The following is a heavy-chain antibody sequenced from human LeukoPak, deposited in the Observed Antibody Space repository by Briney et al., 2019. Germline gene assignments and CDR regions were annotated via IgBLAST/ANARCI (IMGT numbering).Heavy chain of an antibody. CDR3: ARNYYDSSAYYYFDY. D-gene: IGHD3-22*01. J-gene: IGHJ4*02. Sequence: GGSLRLSCAASGFTFSSYVMTWVRQAPGKGLEWVSAISASGGSTYYADSVKGRFTISRDNSKNTLYLQMNSLRTEDTAVYYCARNYYDSSAYYYFDYWGQGTLVTVSS. CDR2: ISASGGST. V-gene: IGHV3-23*01. CDR1: GFTFSSYV.